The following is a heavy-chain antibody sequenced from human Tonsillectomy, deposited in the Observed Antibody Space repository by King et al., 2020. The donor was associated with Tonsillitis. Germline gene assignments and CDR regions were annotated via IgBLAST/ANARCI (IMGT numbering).Heavy chain of an antibody. CDR3: ARGEGTTGGFDY. CDR2: IYYSGTT. CDR1: GGSIRTGDFY. Sequence: VQLQESGPGLVKPSQTLSLICSVSGGSIRTGDFYWSWIRQPPGKGLEWIWYIYYSGTTYDNPSLPGRVSMSFDAAKNQFSLKLRSVAAADTAVYYCARGEGTTGGFDYWGQGTLVTVSS. J-gene: IGHJ4*02. V-gene: IGHV4-30-4*01. D-gene: IGHD1-7*01.